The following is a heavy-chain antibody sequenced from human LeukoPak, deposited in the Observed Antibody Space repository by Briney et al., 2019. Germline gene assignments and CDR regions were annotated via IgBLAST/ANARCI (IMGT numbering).Heavy chain of an antibody. Sequence: ASVKVSCKASGYTFTSYGISWVRQAPGQGLERMGWISAYNGNTNYAQKLQGRVTMTTDTSTSTAYMELRSLRSDDAAVYYCARTADYSNYDDYFDYWGQGTLVTVSS. CDR3: ARTADYSNYDDYFDY. D-gene: IGHD4-11*01. CDR2: ISAYNGNT. V-gene: IGHV1-18*01. CDR1: GYTFTSYG. J-gene: IGHJ4*02.